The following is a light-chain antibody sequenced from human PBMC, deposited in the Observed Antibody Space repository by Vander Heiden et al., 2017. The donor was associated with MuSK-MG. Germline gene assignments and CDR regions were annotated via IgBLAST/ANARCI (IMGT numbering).Light chain of an antibody. V-gene: IGLV3-25*03. CDR2: KDI. CDR3: QTSDNSHNYV. Sequence: SSELTQPPSVSVSPGQTARITCSGDALTKQYVYWYQQKPGQAPVLVIYKDIERPSGIPERFSGSSSGTTVMLTISGVQAEDEAEYYCQTSDNSHNYVFGTGTKVTVL. J-gene: IGLJ1*01. CDR1: ALTKQY.